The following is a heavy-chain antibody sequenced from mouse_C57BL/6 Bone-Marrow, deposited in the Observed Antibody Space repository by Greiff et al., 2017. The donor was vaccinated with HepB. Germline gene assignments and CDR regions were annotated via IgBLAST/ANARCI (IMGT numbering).Heavy chain of an antibody. Sequence: DVQLVESGGGLVQPGGSLKLSCAASGFTFSDYGMAWVRQAPRKGPEWVAFISNLAYSIYYADTVTGRFTISRENAKNTLYLEMSSLRSEDTAMYYCAREDGNSWFAYWGQGTLVTGSA. D-gene: IGHD2-1*01. V-gene: IGHV5-15*01. J-gene: IGHJ3*01. CDR2: ISNLAYSI. CDR3: AREDGNSWFAY. CDR1: GFTFSDYG.